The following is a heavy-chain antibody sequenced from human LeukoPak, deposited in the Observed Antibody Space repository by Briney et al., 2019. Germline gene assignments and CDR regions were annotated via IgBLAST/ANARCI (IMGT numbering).Heavy chain of an antibody. D-gene: IGHD3-10*01. J-gene: IGHJ5*02. V-gene: IGHV3-7*01. CDR3: ARGQWRLGEENWFDP. CDR1: GYTLSIYC. Sequence: GGSLRLSCAPSGYTLSIYCVSWVREAPEEGLVCVANIKQDGREKYYVVSVKGRFTISRDNAKTSLYLKMHSMRAEDTAVYYCARGQWRLGEENWFDPWGQGTLLTVS. CDR2: IKQDGREK.